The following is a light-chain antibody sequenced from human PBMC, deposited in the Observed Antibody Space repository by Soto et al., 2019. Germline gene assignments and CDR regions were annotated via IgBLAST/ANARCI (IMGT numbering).Light chain of an antibody. CDR1: QSISSW. V-gene: IGKV1-5*03. CDR2: KAS. CDR3: QQYDSYPIT. J-gene: IGKJ5*01. Sequence: DIQITQSPSTLSASVGDRVTITCRASQSISSWLAWYQQKPGKAPKLLIYKASSLESGVPSRFSGSGSGTEFTLNISSLKPDDFATYYCQQYDSYPITFGQRKRLEIQ.